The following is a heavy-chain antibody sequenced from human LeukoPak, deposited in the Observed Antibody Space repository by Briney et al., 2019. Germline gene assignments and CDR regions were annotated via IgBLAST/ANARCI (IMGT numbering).Heavy chain of an antibody. CDR2: IYYSGST. J-gene: IGHJ6*02. V-gene: IGHV4-31*03. Sequence: SQTLSPTCTVSGGSISSGGYYWSWIRQHPGKGLEWIGYIYYSGSTYYNPSLKSRVTISVDTSKNQFSLKLSSVTAADTAVYYCAREDDYYYGMDVWGQGTTVTVSS. CDR1: GGSISSGGYY. CDR3: AREDDYYYGMDV.